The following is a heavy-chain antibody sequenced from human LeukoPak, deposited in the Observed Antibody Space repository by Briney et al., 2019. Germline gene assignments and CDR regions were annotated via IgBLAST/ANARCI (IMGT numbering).Heavy chain of an antibody. Sequence: ASVKVSCKASGYTFTGYYMHWVRQAPGQGLEWMGWINPNSGGTNYAQKFQGRVTMTRDTSISTAYMELSRLRSDDTAVYYCARDFNPAYYDSSGYYAYYYMDVWGKGTTVTVSS. CDR3: ARDFNPAYYDSSGYYAYYYMDV. V-gene: IGHV1-2*02. CDR2: INPNSGGT. J-gene: IGHJ6*03. D-gene: IGHD3-22*01. CDR1: GYTFTGYY.